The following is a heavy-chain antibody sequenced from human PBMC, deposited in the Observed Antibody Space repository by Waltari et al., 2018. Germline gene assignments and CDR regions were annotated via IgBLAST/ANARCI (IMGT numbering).Heavy chain of an antibody. CDR1: GYTFTGYY. J-gene: IGHJ4*02. CDR2: INPTGGGT. D-gene: IGHD3-16*01. V-gene: IGHV1-2*02. Sequence: QVQLVQSGAEVKKPGASVKVSCKASGYTFTGYYMHWVRQAPGQGLEWMGWINPTGGGTNYEPKFQGRVTMTRETSISTAYMELSRLRSDDTAVYYCARGFYDYELWYFDYWGQGTLVTVSS. CDR3: ARGFYDYELWYFDY.